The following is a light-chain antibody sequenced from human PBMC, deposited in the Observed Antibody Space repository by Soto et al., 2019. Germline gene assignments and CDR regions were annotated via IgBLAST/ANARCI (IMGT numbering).Light chain of an antibody. CDR1: QSVSSSY. Sequence: EIVFTQSPGTLSLSPGERATLSCRASQSVSSSYLAWYQQRRGQAPRLIIYGATSRETGIPDRFSGSGAGTECTLTISRLEPADFEVDDCHQYGSSSATFGQGTKVDIK. CDR3: HQYGSSSAT. CDR2: GAT. V-gene: IGKV3-20*01. J-gene: IGKJ1*01.